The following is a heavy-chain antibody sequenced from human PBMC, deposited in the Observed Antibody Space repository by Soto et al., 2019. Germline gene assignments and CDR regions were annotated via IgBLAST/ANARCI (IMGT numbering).Heavy chain of an antibody. CDR3: ARRSVRYFDL. CDR1: GYTFINYG. V-gene: IGHV1-18*01. Sequence: QVQLVQSGGEVKEPGASVKVSCKASGYTFINYGITWVRQAPGQGLEWMGWITTYNGNANYPQKLQGRVTMTTDTSTSTAYMELRSLRSDDTASYYCARRSVRYFDLWGRGTLVTVSS. CDR2: ITTYNGNA. J-gene: IGHJ2*01.